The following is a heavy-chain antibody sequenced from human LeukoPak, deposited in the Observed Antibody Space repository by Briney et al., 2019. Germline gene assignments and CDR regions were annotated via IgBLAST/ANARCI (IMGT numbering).Heavy chain of an antibody. V-gene: IGHV3-30-3*01. D-gene: IGHD6-13*01. CDR1: GFTFNTYA. Sequence: PGGSLRLSCAASGFTFNTYAMHWVRQAPGKGLEWVAVISHDGNNKYYADSVKGRFTISRDNSKNTLYLQMNSLRAEDTAVYYCARGSSSSAEYFQHWGQGTLVTVSS. CDR2: ISHDGNNK. J-gene: IGHJ1*01. CDR3: ARGSSSSAEYFQH.